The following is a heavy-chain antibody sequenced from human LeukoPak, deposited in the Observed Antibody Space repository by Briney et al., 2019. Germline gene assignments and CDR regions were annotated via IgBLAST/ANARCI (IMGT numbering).Heavy chain of an antibody. CDR2: INTDGSST. CDR1: GFTFSNYW. CDR3: ANGAFRLYYIDV. J-gene: IGHJ6*03. D-gene: IGHD3-16*01. Sequence: GGSLRLPCAASGFTFSNYWMHWVRQAPGKGLVWVSRINTDGSSTNYADSVKGRFTISRDNAKNTVYLQMNSLRAEDTAVYYCANGAFRLYYIDVWGKGTTVTVSS. V-gene: IGHV3-74*01.